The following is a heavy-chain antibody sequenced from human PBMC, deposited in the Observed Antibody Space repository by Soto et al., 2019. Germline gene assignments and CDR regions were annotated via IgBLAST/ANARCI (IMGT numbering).Heavy chain of an antibody. J-gene: IGHJ5*02. Sequence: PGGSLRLSCATSGFTFSSYAVSWVRQAPGRGLEWVSGISGDGTRTYYGDSVKGRFTISRDNSKNTVFLQMNSLRAEDTALYYCVKDLRPNRGWFGPWGQGTRVTVSS. D-gene: IGHD3-3*01. V-gene: IGHV3-23*01. CDR1: GFTFSSYA. CDR3: VKDLRPNRGWFGP. CDR2: ISGDGTRT.